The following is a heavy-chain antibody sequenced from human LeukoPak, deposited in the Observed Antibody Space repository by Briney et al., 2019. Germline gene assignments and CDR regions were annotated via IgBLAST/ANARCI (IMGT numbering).Heavy chain of an antibody. J-gene: IGHJ5*02. CDR2: ISAYNGNT. Sequence: SVKVSCKASGYTFTSYDISWVRQAPGQGLEWMGWISAYNGNTNYAQKLQGRVTMTTDTSTSTAYMELRSLRSDDTAVYYCARDLYYDAFHWFDPWGQGTLVTVSS. CDR3: ARDLYYDAFHWFDP. V-gene: IGHV1-18*01. CDR1: GYTFTSYD. D-gene: IGHD3-22*01.